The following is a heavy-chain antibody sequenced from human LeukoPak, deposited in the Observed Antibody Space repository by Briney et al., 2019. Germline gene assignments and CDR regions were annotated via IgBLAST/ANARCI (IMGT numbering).Heavy chain of an antibody. CDR2: INPNSGGT. CDR1: GYTFTGYY. CDR3: ARELYSSSLEPFDY. Sequence: GASVKVSCKASGYTFTGYYMHWVRQAPGQGLEWMGWINPNSGGTNYAQKFQGRVTMTRDTTISTAYMELSRLRSDDTAVYYCARELYSSSLEPFDYWGQGTLVTVSS. V-gene: IGHV1-2*02. D-gene: IGHD6-6*01. J-gene: IGHJ4*02.